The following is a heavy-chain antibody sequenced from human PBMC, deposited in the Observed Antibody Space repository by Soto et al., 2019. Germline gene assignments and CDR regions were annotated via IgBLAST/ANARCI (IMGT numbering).Heavy chain of an antibody. D-gene: IGHD3-9*01. V-gene: IGHV3-23*01. CDR2: IGGSGGRT. CDR1: GFTFSSYA. Sequence: GGSLRLSCAASGFTFSSYAMSWVRQAPGKGLEWVSAIGGSGGRTYYADSVKGRFTISRDNSKNTLYLQMNNLRAEDTAVYYCAKGGGFDWSFYYYYMDVWGKGTTVTVS. CDR3: AKGGGFDWSFYYYYMDV. J-gene: IGHJ6*03.